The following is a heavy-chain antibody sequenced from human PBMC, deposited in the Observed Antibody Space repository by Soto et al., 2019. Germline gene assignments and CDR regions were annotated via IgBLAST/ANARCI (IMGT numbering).Heavy chain of an antibody. CDR3: GKVDTGHYYYGMGV. D-gene: IGHD5-18*01. CDR1: GFTFSSYA. Sequence: VGSLRLSCAASGFTFSSYAMSWVRQAPGKGLEWVSAISGSGGSTYYADSVKGRFTISRDNSKNTLYLQMNSLRAEDTAVYYCGKVDTGHYYYGMGVCGQRTTVTVAS. CDR2: ISGSGGST. J-gene: IGHJ6*02. V-gene: IGHV3-23*01.